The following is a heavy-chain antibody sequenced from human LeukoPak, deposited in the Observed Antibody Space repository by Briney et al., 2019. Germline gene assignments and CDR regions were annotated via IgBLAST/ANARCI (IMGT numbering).Heavy chain of an antibody. CDR2: INPDSGGT. Sequence: ASVKVSCKASGYTFTGYYMHWVRQAPGQGLEWMGWINPDSGGTNYAQKFQGRVTMTRDTSISTAYMELSRLRSDDTAVYYCASQRQQLVLYYGMDVWGQGTTVTVSS. CDR1: GYTFTGYY. CDR3: ASQRQQLVLYYGMDV. V-gene: IGHV1-2*02. J-gene: IGHJ6*02. D-gene: IGHD6-13*01.